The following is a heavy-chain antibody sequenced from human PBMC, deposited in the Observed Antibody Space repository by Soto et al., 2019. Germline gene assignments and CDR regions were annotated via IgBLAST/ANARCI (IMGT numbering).Heavy chain of an antibody. D-gene: IGHD3-3*01. CDR1: GFTFSSYS. J-gene: IGHJ4*02. V-gene: IGHV3-48*02. CDR3: ATPVVRFLEWTTDY. Sequence: GGSLRLSCAASGFTFSSYSMNWVRQAPGKGLEWISYITNGGTIIYYADSVKGRFTISRDNAKNSLYLHMNSLRDDDTAVYYCATPVVRFLEWTTDYWGRGTLVTVSS. CDR2: ITNGGTII.